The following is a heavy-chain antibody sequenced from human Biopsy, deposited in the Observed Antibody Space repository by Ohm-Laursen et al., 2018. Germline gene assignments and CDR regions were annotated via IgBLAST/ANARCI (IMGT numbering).Heavy chain of an antibody. J-gene: IGHJ6*02. V-gene: IGHV3-15*01. Sequence: SLRLSCAASGFTFGDAWMSWIRQAPGKGLEWVGRIKSKFDGETTEYAAPVKGRFIISRDDSKSTLFLQMNSLKVEDTGVYFCSTGGGDFYYNGMDVWGQGTTVTVSS. CDR1: GFTFGDAW. CDR3: STGGGDFYYNGMDV. D-gene: IGHD3-16*01. CDR2: IKSKFDGETT.